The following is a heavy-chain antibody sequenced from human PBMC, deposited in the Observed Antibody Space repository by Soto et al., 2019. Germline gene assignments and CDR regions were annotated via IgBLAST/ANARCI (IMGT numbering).Heavy chain of an antibody. Sequence: VQLVESGGGVVQPGRSLRLSCAASGFTFNTYAMHWVRQAPGKGLQWMAVISYDGSNKYYADSVKGRFTISRDNSKNPLYRQKTSPRAKDTDVYFCVRDVCHGDYAYYYGLEVWGHGTADSVCS. J-gene: IGHJ6*02. CDR1: GFTFNTYA. V-gene: IGHV3-30-3*01. CDR2: ISYDGSNK. CDR3: VRDVCHGDYAYYYGLEV. D-gene: IGHD4-17*01.